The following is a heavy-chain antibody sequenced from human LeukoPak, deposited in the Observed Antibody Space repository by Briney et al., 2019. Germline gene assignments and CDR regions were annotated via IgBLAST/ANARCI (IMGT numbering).Heavy chain of an antibody. CDR1: GFTFSSYG. CDR2: IWYDGSNK. V-gene: IGHV3-33*01. D-gene: IGHD4-11*01. Sequence: GGSLTLSCAASGFTFSSYGMHWVRQAPGKGLEWVAVIWYDGSNKYYADSVKGRFTISRDNSKNTLYLQMNSLRAEDTAVYYCARVNGNYDWFDPWGQGTLVTVSS. J-gene: IGHJ5*02. CDR3: ARVNGNYDWFDP.